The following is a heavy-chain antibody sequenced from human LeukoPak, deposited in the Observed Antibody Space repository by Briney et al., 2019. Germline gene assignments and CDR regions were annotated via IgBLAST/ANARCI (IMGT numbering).Heavy chain of an antibody. Sequence: NSSETLSLTCTVSGGSISSSSYYWGWIRQPPGKGLEWIGSIYYSGSTYYNPSLKSRVSISLDTSKNQFSLKLSSVAAADTAMYYCARRSSNYYRFDYWGQGTLVTVSS. V-gene: IGHV4-39*07. D-gene: IGHD3-22*01. CDR1: GGSISSSSYY. J-gene: IGHJ4*02. CDR3: ARRSSNYYRFDY. CDR2: IYYSGST.